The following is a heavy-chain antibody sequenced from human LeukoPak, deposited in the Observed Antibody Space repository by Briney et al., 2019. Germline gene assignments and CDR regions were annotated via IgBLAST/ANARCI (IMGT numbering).Heavy chain of an antibody. J-gene: IGHJ3*02. CDR1: GFTVSSNH. CDR3: ARLIAAAGLWAFDI. Sequence: GGSLRLSCAASGFTVSSNHMSWVRQAPGKGLEWVSLIYSGGSTYYADSVKGRFTISRDNAKNSLYLQMNSLRAEDTAVYYCARLIAAAGLWAFDIWGQGTMVTVSS. V-gene: IGHV3-53*01. D-gene: IGHD6-13*01. CDR2: IYSGGST.